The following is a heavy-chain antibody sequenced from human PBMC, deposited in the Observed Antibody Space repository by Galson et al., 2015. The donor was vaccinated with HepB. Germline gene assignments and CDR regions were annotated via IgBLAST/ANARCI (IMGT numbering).Heavy chain of an antibody. V-gene: IGHV4-34*01. Sequence: SLTCAVYGGSFSGYYWSWIRQPPGKGLEWIGEINHSGSTNYNPSLKSRVTISVDTSKNQFSLKLSSVTAADTAVYYCARVYDPSSGWSGLLAGFDYWGQGTLVTVSS. D-gene: IGHD6-19*01. CDR2: INHSGST. J-gene: IGHJ4*02. CDR3: ARVYDPSSGWSGLLAGFDY. CDR1: GGSFSGYY.